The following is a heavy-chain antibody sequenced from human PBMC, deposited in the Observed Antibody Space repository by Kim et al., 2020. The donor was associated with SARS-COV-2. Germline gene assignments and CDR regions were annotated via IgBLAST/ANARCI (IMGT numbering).Heavy chain of an antibody. CDR1: GYSFSAYY. CDR3: ARDREPARGTFGDFHV. J-gene: IGHJ3*01. CDR2: IDPIDGAT. V-gene: IGHV1-2*06. Sequence: ASVKVSCKAFGYSFSAYYIHWLRQAPGQGLEWIGRIDPIDGATNSAPKFQGRVTMTGDTSISTAYLELYGLTSDDTALYFCARDREPARGTFGDFHVWGQGT. D-gene: IGHD3-10*01.